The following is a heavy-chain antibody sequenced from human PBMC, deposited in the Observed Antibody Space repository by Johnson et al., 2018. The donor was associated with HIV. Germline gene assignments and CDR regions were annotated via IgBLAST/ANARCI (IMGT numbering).Heavy chain of an antibody. CDR2: ISGSI. Sequence: VQLVESGGGLVQPGRSLRLSCTASGFNFGDYAMSWFRQAPGKGLDWVSAISGSIGYADSVKGRFTISRDNAKNSLYLQMNSLRAEDTALYYCTKEFTYYYDSSGYSDAFDIWGQGTMVTVSS. D-gene: IGHD3-22*01. CDR3: TKEFTYYYDSSGYSDAFDI. CDR1: GFNFGDYA. V-gene: IGHV3-9*01. J-gene: IGHJ3*02.